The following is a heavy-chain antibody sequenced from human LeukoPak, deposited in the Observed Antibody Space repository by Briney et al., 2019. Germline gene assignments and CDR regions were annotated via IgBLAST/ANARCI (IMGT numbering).Heavy chain of an antibody. CDR1: GFTFSSYS. CDR2: ISSSSSYI. Sequence: PGGSLRLSCAASGFTFSSYSMNWVRQAPGKGLEWVSSISSSSSYIYYADSVKGRFTISRDNAKNSLYLQMNSLRAEDTAVYYCARIMVATTREAFDYWGQGTLVTVSS. CDR3: ARIMVATTREAFDY. D-gene: IGHD5-12*01. J-gene: IGHJ4*02. V-gene: IGHV3-21*01.